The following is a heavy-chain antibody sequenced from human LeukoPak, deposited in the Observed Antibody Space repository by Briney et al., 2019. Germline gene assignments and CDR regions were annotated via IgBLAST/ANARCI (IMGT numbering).Heavy chain of an antibody. J-gene: IGHJ5*02. CDR3: ATLAGYFDWFPRGGWFDP. CDR2: ISGSGGGI. D-gene: IGHD3-9*01. Sequence: GGSLRLSCAASGFTFSSYAMSWVRQAPGKGLEWVSGISGSGGGIYYADSVKGRFTISRDNSKNTLYLQMNSLRAEDTAVYYCATLAGYFDWFPRGGWFDPWGQGTLVTVSS. V-gene: IGHV3-23*01. CDR1: GFTFSSYA.